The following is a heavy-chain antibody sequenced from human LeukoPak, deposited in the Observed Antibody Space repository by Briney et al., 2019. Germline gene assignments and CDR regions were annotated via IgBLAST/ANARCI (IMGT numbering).Heavy chain of an antibody. V-gene: IGHV3-21*01. Sequence: PGGSLRLSCAASGFTFSSYSMNWVRQAPGKGLEWVSSISSSSSYIYYADSVKGRFTISRDNAKNSLYLQMNSLRAEDTAVYYCARDLPGDIVATIFGRHYYYGMDVRGQGTTVTVSS. J-gene: IGHJ6*02. CDR3: ARDLPGDIVATIFGRHYYYGMDV. D-gene: IGHD5-12*01. CDR2: ISSSSSYI. CDR1: GFTFSSYS.